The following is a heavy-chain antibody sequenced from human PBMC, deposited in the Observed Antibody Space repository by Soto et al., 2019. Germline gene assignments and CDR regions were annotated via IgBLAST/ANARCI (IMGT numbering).Heavy chain of an antibody. J-gene: IGHJ4*02. V-gene: IGHV3-21*01. D-gene: IGHD2-15*01. CDR1: GFTFSSYS. Sequence: AVGSLRLSGAASGFTFSSYSMNWVRQAPGKGLEWVSSISSSSSYIYYADSVKGRFTISRDNAKNSLYLQMNSLRAEDTAVYYCARVALRGNFFDYWGQGTLVTVSS. CDR3: ARVALRGNFFDY. CDR2: ISSSSSYI.